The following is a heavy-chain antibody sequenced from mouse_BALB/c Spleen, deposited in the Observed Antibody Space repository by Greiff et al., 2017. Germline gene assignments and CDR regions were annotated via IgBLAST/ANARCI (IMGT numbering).Heavy chain of an antibody. Sequence: VQLQQSGAELVRPGALVKLSCKASGFNIKDYYMHWVKQRPEQGLEWIGWIDPENGNTIYDPKFQGKASITADTSSNTAYLQLSSLTSEDTAVYYWARSRGNYDWFAYWGQGTLVTVSA. J-gene: IGHJ3*01. V-gene: IGHV14-1*02. D-gene: IGHD2-1*01. CDR1: GFNIKDYY. CDR3: ARSRGNYDWFAY. CDR2: IDPENGNT.